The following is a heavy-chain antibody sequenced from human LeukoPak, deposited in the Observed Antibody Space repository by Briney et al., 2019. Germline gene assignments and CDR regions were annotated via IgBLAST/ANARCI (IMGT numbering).Heavy chain of an antibody. D-gene: IGHD6-19*01. V-gene: IGHV3-64*01. CDR3: ARRAPGYSSGWLDY. J-gene: IGHJ4*02. Sequence: GGSLRLSCTVSGFTVSSNSMSWVRQAPGKGLEYVSAISSNGGSTFYANSVKGRFTVSRDNSKNTLSLQMGSLRAEDMAVYYCARRAPGYSSGWLDYWGQGTLVTISS. CDR2: ISSNGGST. CDR1: GFTVSSNS.